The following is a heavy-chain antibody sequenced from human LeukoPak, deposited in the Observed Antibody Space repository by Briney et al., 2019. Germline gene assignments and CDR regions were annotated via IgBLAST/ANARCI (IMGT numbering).Heavy chain of an antibody. CDR3: ARVHYYDSSGYYLDY. CDR2: ISSSGSTI. CDR1: GFTFSSYE. Sequence: GGSLRLSCEASGFTFSSYETNWVRQAPGKGLEWVSYISSSGSTIYYADSVKGRFTISRDNAKNSLYLQMNSLRAEDTAVYYCARVHYYDSSGYYLDYWGQGTLVTVSS. D-gene: IGHD3-22*01. V-gene: IGHV3-48*03. J-gene: IGHJ4*02.